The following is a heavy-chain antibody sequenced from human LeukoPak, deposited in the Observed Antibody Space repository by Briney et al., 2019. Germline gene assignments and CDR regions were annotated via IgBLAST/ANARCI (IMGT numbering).Heavy chain of an antibody. CDR2: VTWDGGST. CDR3: VKATTTSDYYYMDV. J-gene: IGHJ6*03. Sequence: GGSLRLSCAASGFTFDDYAVHWVRQAPGRGLEWVSLVTWDGGSTYYADTVKGRFTISIDNTKNSLYLQMNSLRPEDTGLYYCVKATTTSDYYYMDVCGTGTTVIVSS. CDR1: GFTFDDYA. V-gene: IGHV3-43D*04. D-gene: IGHD1-26*01.